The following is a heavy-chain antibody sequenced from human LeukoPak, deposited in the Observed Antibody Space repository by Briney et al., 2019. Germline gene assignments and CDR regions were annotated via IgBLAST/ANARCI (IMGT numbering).Heavy chain of an antibody. CDR1: VYTFTVYY. D-gene: IGHD3-22*01. Sequence: ASVKVSCKASVYTFTVYYMHWVRHAPGQGLEWMGWINPNSGGTNYAQKFQSRVTMTRDTSISTAYMELSRLRSDDTAVYYCARDLDSSGYYSYFDYWGQGTLVTVSS. CDR2: INPNSGGT. J-gene: IGHJ4*02. V-gene: IGHV1-2*02. CDR3: ARDLDSSGYYSYFDY.